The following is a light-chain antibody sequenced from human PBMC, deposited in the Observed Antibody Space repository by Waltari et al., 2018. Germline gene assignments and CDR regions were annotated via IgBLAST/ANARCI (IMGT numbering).Light chain of an antibody. Sequence: SYVVTQIPSLSVAPGQTARITCGGNNIGIKTVQWFQQKPGQAPVLVVYDDRDRPSGIPERLSGSNSGNTATRTISRVGAGDEADYDCQVWDTSRDQVVFGGGTRLTVL. CDR3: QVWDTSRDQVV. CDR2: DDR. J-gene: IGLJ2*01. CDR1: NIGIKT. V-gene: IGLV3-21*02.